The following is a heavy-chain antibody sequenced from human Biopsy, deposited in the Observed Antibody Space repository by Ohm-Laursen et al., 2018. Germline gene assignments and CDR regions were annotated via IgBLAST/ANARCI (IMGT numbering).Heavy chain of an antibody. V-gene: IGHV4-39*01. D-gene: IGHD3-3*01. CDR2: VYYSGST. CDR1: GGSISSRNHY. Sequence: GTLSLTCSVSGGSISSRNHYWGWLRQPPGKGLEWIGHVYYSGSTFYNSSLESRVTVSVDTSKNQFHLRLTSMSASDTAVYYCARHLLDDFWSGAHYYFDYWGLGTLVTVSS. CDR3: ARHLLDDFWSGAHYYFDY. J-gene: IGHJ4*02.